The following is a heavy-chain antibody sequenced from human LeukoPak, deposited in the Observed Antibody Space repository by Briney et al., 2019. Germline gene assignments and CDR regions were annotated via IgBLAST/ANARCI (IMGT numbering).Heavy chain of an antibody. CDR1: GYTFTSYG. CDR3: ARDSSTGYYYMDV. V-gene: IGHV1-18*01. D-gene: IGHD3-3*01. Sequence: ASVKVSCKASGYTFTSYGISWVRQAPGQGLEWMGWISAYNGNTNYAQKLQGRVAMTRDTSTSTVYMELSSLRSEDTAVYYCARDSSTGYYYMDVWGKGTTVTVSS. CDR2: ISAYNGNT. J-gene: IGHJ6*03.